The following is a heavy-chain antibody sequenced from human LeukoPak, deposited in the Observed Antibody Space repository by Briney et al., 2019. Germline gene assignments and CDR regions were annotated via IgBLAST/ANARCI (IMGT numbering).Heavy chain of an antibody. Sequence: GGSLRLSCAASGFTFSDYYMSWIRQAPGKGLEWVSYISSSGSTKYYADSVKGRFTISRDNAKNSLYLQMNSLRAEDTAVYYCAGRRDGYDSDDYWGQGTLVTVSS. D-gene: IGHD5-24*01. J-gene: IGHJ4*02. CDR3: AGRRDGYDSDDY. CDR1: GFTFSDYY. CDR2: ISSSGSTK. V-gene: IGHV3-11*01.